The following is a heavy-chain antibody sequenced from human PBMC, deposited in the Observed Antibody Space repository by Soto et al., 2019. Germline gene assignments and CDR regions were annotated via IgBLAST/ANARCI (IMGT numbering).Heavy chain of an antibody. V-gene: IGHV3-30*03. D-gene: IGHD2-21*02. Sequence: QVQLVESGGGVVQPGRALRLSCAASGFTFNISGMHWVRQAPGKGLEWVAVIAFDGRQAFYGVSVRGRFTISRDNSKNTLFLQMKTLTPEDTTVYYCATKVRVTNYLYYGMDVWGQGTTVTVSS. CDR3: ATKVRVTNYLYYGMDV. J-gene: IGHJ6*02. CDR2: IAFDGRQA. CDR1: GFTFNISG.